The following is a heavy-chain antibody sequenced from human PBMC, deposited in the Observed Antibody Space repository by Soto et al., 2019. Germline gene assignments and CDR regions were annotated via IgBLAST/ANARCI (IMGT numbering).Heavy chain of an antibody. J-gene: IGHJ4*02. V-gene: IGHV3-74*01. CDR1: GFTFGDYW. CDR2: MTSDGRTV. CDR3: ATAEVDY. Sequence: QPGGSLRFSCATSGFTFGDYWMHWVRQAPGKGPEWVSRMTSDGRTVQYADSVKGRFTASRDNAKSTLYLQMNSLRAEDTAIYYCATAEVDYWGPGTLVTVSS.